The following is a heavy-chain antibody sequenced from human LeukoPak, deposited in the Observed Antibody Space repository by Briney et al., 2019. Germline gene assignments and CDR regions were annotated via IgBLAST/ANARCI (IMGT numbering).Heavy chain of an antibody. V-gene: IGHV4-34*01. J-gene: IGHJ5*02. Sequence: SETLSLTCAVYGGSFSGYYWSWIRQPPGKGLEWIGEINHSGSTNYNPSLKSRVTISVDTSKNQFSLKLSSVTAADTAVYYCARMRSHIWFDPWGQGTLVTVFS. CDR1: GGSFSGYY. CDR2: INHSGST. CDR3: ARMRSHIWFDP.